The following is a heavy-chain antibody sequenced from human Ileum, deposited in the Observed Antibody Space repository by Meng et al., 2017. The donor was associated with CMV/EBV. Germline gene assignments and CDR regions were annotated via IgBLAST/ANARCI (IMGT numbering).Heavy chain of an antibody. D-gene: IGHD6-19*01. CDR1: GDSLSTGDYY. Sequence: QVQLPESGPGLLKPSQTLSLTCTVSGDSLSTGDYYWSWIRQPPGKGPEWIGYIYYSGSTLYNPSLKSPVTISLDKSKNQFSLRLRSVTAADTAVYFCAREGGGWYFDSWGQGSLVTASS. J-gene: IGHJ4*02. CDR3: AREGGGWYFDS. CDR2: IYYSGST. V-gene: IGHV4-30-4*01.